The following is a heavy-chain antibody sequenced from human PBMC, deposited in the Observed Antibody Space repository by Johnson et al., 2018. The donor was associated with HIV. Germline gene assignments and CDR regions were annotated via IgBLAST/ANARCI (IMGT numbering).Heavy chain of an antibody. J-gene: IGHJ3*02. CDR2: ITWNGGST. CDR1: GFTFDDYA. CDR3: AMGGYWVDGSGRHGNAFDI. V-gene: IGHV3-9*01. Sequence: VQLVESGGGLVQPGRSLRLSCAASGFTFDDYAMHWVRQAPGKGLEWVSGITWNGGSTGYADSVKGRFTMSRDNAKRSLYLQMNSLIAEETALYFCAMGGYWVDGSGRHGNAFDIWGQGTMVTVSS. D-gene: IGHD2-15*01.